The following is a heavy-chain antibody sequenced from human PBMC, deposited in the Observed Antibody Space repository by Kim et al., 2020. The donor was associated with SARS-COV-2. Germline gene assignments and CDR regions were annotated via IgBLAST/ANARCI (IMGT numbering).Heavy chain of an antibody. J-gene: IGHJ3*02. Sequence: YAIYVKRLITINPDTSKNQFSLQLNSVTPEDTAVYYCARIGARAVRAFDIWGQGTMVTVSS. V-gene: IGHV6-1*01. CDR3: ARIGARAVRAFDI. D-gene: IGHD6-6*01.